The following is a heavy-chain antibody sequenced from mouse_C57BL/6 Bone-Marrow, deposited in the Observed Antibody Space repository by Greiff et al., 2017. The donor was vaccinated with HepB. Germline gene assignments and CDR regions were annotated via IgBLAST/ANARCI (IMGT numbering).Heavy chain of an antibody. CDR3: ARGTWLLRWFAY. CDR1: GYTFTDYY. CDR2: INPYNGGT. D-gene: IGHD2-3*01. Sequence: EVQLQQSGPVLVKPGASVKMSCKASGYTFTDYYMNWVKQSHGKSLEWIGVINPYNGGTSYNQKFKGKATLTVDKSSSTAYMELNSLTSEDSAVYYCARGTWLLRWFAYWGQGTLVTVSA. J-gene: IGHJ3*01. V-gene: IGHV1-19*01.